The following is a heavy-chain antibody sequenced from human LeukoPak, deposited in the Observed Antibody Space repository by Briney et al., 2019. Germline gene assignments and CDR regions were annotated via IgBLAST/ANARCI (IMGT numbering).Heavy chain of an antibody. J-gene: IGHJ5*02. Sequence: SQTLSLTCTVSGGSISSGDYYWSWIRQPPGKGLEWIGYIYYSGSTYYNPSLKSRVTISVDTSKNQFSLKLSSVTAADTAVYYCARDGRLYGGTKRGFDPWGQGTLVTVSS. CDR1: GGSISSGDYY. CDR3: ARDGRLYGGTKRGFDP. V-gene: IGHV4-30-4*01. CDR2: IYYSGST. D-gene: IGHD4-23*01.